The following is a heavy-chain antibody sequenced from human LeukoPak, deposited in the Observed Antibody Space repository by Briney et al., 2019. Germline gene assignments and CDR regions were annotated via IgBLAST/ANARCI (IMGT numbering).Heavy chain of an antibody. CDR3: ARTPHCSGGSCYPRRHYYYYYMDV. V-gene: IGHV3-23*01. J-gene: IGHJ6*03. D-gene: IGHD2-15*01. Sequence: GGSLRLSCAASGFTFKKYAMNWVRQVPGKGLEWVSGISGSGDSTYYADSVKGRFIISRDNSKNTLYLQMNSLRAEDTAVYYCARTPHCSGGSCYPRRHYYYYYMDVWGKGTTVTVSS. CDR1: GFTFKKYA. CDR2: ISGSGDST.